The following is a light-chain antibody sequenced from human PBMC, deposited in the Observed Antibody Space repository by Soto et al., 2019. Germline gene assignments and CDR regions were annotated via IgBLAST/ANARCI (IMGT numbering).Light chain of an antibody. J-gene: IGKJ5*01. CDR2: DAS. CDR3: QQRSNWPIT. Sequence: EIVLTQSPATLSLSPGERATLSCRASQSVSSYLAWYQQKPGQAPRLLIYDASNRATVIPARFSGSGSGTDFTLTLSSLEPEDFAVYYCQQRSNWPITFGQGTRLEIK. CDR1: QSVSSY. V-gene: IGKV3-11*01.